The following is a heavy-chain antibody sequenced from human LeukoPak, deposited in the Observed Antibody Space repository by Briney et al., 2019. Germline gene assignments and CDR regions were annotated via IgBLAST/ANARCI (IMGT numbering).Heavy chain of an antibody. CDR3: ARIREVRADAFEI. D-gene: IGHD3-3*02. Sequence: GESLKISCKGSGYSFTSYWIGWVRQMPGKGLEWMGIIYPGDSDTRYGPSFQGQVTISADKSISTAYLQWSSLKASDTAMYYCARIREVRADAFEIWGQGTMVTVSS. J-gene: IGHJ3*02. CDR1: GYSFTSYW. V-gene: IGHV5-51*01. CDR2: IYPGDSDT.